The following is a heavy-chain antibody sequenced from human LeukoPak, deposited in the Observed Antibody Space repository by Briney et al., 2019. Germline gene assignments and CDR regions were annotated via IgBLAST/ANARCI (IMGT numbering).Heavy chain of an antibody. CDR3: ARRGGYSSGWYWGYSYYYYYYMDV. D-gene: IGHD6-19*01. V-gene: IGHV4-34*01. Sequence: SETLSLTCAVYIDSFSNYHWNWIRQTPAKGMEWIGEVNESGGTNISPSLRSRVILSVDTSKNQFSLKLISVTVADTAIYYCARRGGYSSGWYWGYSYYYYYYMDVWGKGTTVTISS. J-gene: IGHJ6*03. CDR2: VNESGGT. CDR1: IDSFSNYH.